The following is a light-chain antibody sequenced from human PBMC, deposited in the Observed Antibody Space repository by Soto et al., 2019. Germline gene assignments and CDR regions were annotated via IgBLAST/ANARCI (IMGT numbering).Light chain of an antibody. J-gene: IGLJ2*01. CDR2: AND. CDR3: PSYDGSLSSVL. CDR1: SSNIGAGYD. V-gene: IGLV1-40*01. Sequence: QSVLTQPPSVSGAPGQRVTISCTGSSSNIGAGYDVQWYQQVPGAAPKLLIYANDNRPSGVPDRFSGSKSDTSASLAITGLQADDEAHYYCPSYDGSLSSVLFGGGTKLTVL.